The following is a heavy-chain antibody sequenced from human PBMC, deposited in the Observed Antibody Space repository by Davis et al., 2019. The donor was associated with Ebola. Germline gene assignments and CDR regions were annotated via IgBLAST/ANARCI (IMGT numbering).Heavy chain of an antibody. CDR2: IYYSGST. D-gene: IGHD3-9*01. J-gene: IGHJ6*02. CDR1: GGSISSYY. Sequence: SETLSLTCTVSGGSISSYYWNWIRQPPGKGLEWIGYIYYSGSTDYNPSLKSRVTISVDTSKNQFSLKLSSVTTADTAVYYCARVESHYDLLTGYIYYYGMDVWGQGTTVTVSS. CDR3: ARVESHYDLLTGYIYYYGMDV. V-gene: IGHV4-59*01.